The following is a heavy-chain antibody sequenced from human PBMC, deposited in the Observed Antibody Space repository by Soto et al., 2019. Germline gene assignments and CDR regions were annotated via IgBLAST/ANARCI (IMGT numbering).Heavy chain of an antibody. CDR1: GFDFSNTW. V-gene: IGHV3-74*01. CDR2: INSDGSSI. CDR3: AKDWYHTIDS. J-gene: IGHJ4*02. D-gene: IGHD1-20*01. Sequence: HPGGSLRLSCAPSGFDFSNTWIHWVRQVPGQGLVWVSHINSDGSSIIYADSVKGRFTLSRDNAKNTVHLQMSSLRVDDTAVYYCAKDWYHTIDSWGQGIPVTVSS.